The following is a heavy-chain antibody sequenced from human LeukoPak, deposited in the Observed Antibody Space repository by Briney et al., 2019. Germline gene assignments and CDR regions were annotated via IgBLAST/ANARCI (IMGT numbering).Heavy chain of an antibody. CDR3: GKTDIYFNPIDY. V-gene: IGHV4-4*02. CDR1: GVSIGSSEW. CDR2: IHRDGRT. Sequence: SGTLSLTCAVSGVSIGSSEWWIWVRQPPGQGLEWIGEIHRDGRTRYNPSLKSRVTMSMDYSKNQFSLSVTSVTAADTAIYYCGKTDIYFNPIDYWGPGSLVTVSS. J-gene: IGHJ4*02. D-gene: IGHD3-9*01.